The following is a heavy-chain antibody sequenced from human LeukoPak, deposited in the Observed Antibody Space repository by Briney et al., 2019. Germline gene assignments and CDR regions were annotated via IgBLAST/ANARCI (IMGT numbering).Heavy chain of an antibody. CDR2: IYSGGST. D-gene: IGHD2-21*02. CDR3: ARQCGGDCGWYFDL. V-gene: IGHV3-53*01. Sequence: PGGSLRLSCAASGFTVGSNYMSWVRQAPGKGLEWVSVIYSGGSTYYADSVKGRFTISRDNSKNTLYLQMNSLRAEDTAVYYCARQCGGDCGWYFDLWGRGTLVTVSS. CDR1: GFTVGSNY. J-gene: IGHJ2*01.